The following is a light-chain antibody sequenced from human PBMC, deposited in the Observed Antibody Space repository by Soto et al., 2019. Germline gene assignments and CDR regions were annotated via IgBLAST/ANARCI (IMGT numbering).Light chain of an antibody. CDR2: GNS. CDR3: QSYDSGHFGLI. J-gene: IGLJ2*01. V-gene: IGLV1-40*01. Sequence: QSVLTQPPSVSGAPGQRVTIACTGSNSNIGAGYDVHWYRHFPGAAPQLLLSGNSHRPSGVPDRFSASKSGTSPSLAITGLQAEDEAAYSCQSYDSGHFGLIFGEGTKLTVL. CDR1: NSNIGAGYD.